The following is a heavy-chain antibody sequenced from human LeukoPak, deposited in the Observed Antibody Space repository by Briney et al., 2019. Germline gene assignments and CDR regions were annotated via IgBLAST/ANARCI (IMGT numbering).Heavy chain of an antibody. CDR3: ARSNTYYYDSSGYYADY. CDR1: GGTFSSYA. J-gene: IGHJ4*02. Sequence: SVKVSCKASGGTFSSYARSWVRQAPGQGLEWMGGIIPIFGTANYAQKFQGRVTITTDESTSTAYMELSSLRSEDTAVYYCARSNTYYYDSSGYYADYWGQGTLVTVSS. D-gene: IGHD3-22*01. CDR2: IIPIFGTA. V-gene: IGHV1-69*05.